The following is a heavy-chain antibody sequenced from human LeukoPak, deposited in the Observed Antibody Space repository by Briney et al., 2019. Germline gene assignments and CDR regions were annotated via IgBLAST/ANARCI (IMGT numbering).Heavy chain of an antibody. J-gene: IGHJ6*02. CDR2: INGGSGNT. V-gene: IGHV1-3*03. D-gene: IGHD6-6*01. Sequence: ASVKVSCKASGYTFTDYTMHWLRQAPGQRLDWMGWINGGSGNTKYSPEFQGRVTITRDTSASTAYMELSSLRSEDTAVYYCARDLAPSIAARFYYGMDVWGQGTTVTVSS. CDR3: ARDLAPSIAARFYYGMDV. CDR1: GYTFTDYT.